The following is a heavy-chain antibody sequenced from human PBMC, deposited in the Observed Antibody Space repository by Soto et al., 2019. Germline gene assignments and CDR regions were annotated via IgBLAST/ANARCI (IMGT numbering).Heavy chain of an antibody. CDR2: IYYSGST. J-gene: IGHJ6*03. V-gene: IGHV4-59*08. CDR1: GGSISNYY. D-gene: IGHD2-15*01. CDR3: ASLRGYCSGASCYSGYYYYMNV. Sequence: QVQLQESGPGLVKPSETLSLTCTVSGGSISNYYWSWIRQPPGKGLEWIGYIYYSGSTNYNPSLKSRDTITVDTSKNQFSLKLSSVTAADTAVYYCASLRGYCSGASCYSGYYYYMNVWGKGTTVTVSS.